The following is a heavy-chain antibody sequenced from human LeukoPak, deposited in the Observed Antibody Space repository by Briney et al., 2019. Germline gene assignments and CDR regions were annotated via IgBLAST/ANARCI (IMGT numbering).Heavy chain of an antibody. CDR3: ARDSGDWFDP. Sequence: SQTLSLTCTVSGGSISSGGYYWSWIRQHPGKGLEWIGYIYYSGSTYYNPSLKSRVTISIDTSKYQFSLKLSSVTAADTAVYYCARDSGDWFDPWGQGTLVTVSS. V-gene: IGHV4-31*03. CDR1: GGSISSGGYY. J-gene: IGHJ5*02. CDR2: IYYSGST.